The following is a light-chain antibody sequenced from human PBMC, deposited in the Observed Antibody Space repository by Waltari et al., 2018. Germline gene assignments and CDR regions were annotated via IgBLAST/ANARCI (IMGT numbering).Light chain of an antibody. Sequence: QSALTQPASVSGSPGQSITISCTGTSSDVGGYNYFSWYQQHPGKAPKVMIFDVSNRPSGVSNRFSGSKSGNTASLTISGLQAEDEADYYCSSYTTSSTPYVFGTGTKVTVL. J-gene: IGLJ1*01. CDR3: SSYTTSSTPYV. CDR2: DVS. CDR1: SSDVGGYNY. V-gene: IGLV2-14*03.